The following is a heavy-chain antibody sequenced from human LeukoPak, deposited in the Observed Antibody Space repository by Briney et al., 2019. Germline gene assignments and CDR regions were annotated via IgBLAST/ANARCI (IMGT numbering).Heavy chain of an antibody. CDR1: GFTFNDYY. CDR3: ATDGAWFAT. Sequence: PGGSLRLSCAASGFTFNDYYMSWIRQAPGKGLEWPSYINIGGTNTHYADSVKGRFSISRDNAKKTLYLEMNSLRADDTAVYYCATDGAWFATWGKEVRVTVS. V-gene: IGHV3-11*04. J-gene: IGHJ5*02. CDR2: INIGGTNT.